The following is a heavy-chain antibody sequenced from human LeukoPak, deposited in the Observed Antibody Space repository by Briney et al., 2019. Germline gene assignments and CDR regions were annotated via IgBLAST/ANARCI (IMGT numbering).Heavy chain of an antibody. V-gene: IGHV4-39*01. CDR1: GGSISSSSYS. D-gene: IGHD6-6*01. CDR2: IYYNGST. J-gene: IGHJ4*02. Sequence: SETLSLTCTVSGGSISSSSYSWGWIRQPPGKGLEWIGSIYYNGSTYYNPSLKSRVTISVDTSKNQFSLKLSSVTAADTAVYYCARSSSIAAPPGDYWGQGTLVTVSS. CDR3: ARSSSIAAPPGDY.